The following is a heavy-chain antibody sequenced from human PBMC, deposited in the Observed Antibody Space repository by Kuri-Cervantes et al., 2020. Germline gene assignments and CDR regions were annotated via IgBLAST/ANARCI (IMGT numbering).Heavy chain of an antibody. V-gene: IGHV4-38-2*02. J-gene: IGHJ6*03. CDR1: GYSISSGYY. Sequence: SETLSLTCTVSGYSISSGYYWGWIRQPPGKGLEWIGSIYHSGSTYYNPSLKSRVTISVDTSKNQFSLKLSSVTAADTAVYYCARGTVLRFLGYMDVWGKGTTVTSP. D-gene: IGHD3-3*01. CDR3: ARGTVLRFLGYMDV. CDR2: IYHSGST.